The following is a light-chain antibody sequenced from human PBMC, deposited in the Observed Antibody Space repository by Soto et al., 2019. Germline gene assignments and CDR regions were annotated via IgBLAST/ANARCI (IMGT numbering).Light chain of an antibody. Sequence: EIALTQSPGTLSLSAGERATLSCRASQSVSGSYLAWYQQKPGQAPRLLIYGASSRATGIPDRFSGSGSGTDFTLTISRLEPEDFAVYYCQQYGSSPPWTFGQGTKVDIK. V-gene: IGKV3-20*01. CDR2: GAS. J-gene: IGKJ1*01. CDR1: QSVSGSY. CDR3: QQYGSSPPWT.